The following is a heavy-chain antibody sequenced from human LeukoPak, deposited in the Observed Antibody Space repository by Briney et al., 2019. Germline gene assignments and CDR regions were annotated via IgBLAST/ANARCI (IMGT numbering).Heavy chain of an antibody. Sequence: AAVKVSCKASGYTFTSYGISWVRQAPGQGLEWMGWISAYNGNTNYAQKFQGRVTMTTDTSTSTAHMELRSLRSDDTAVYYCARQGYSGHSQGAADYWGQGTLVTVSS. D-gene: IGHD4-23*01. CDR2: ISAYNGNT. J-gene: IGHJ4*02. CDR3: ARQGYSGHSQGAADY. V-gene: IGHV1-18*01. CDR1: GYTFTSYG.